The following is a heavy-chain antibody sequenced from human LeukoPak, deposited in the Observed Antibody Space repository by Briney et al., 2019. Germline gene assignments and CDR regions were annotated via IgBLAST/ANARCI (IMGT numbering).Heavy chain of an antibody. CDR1: GFTFSNFG. J-gene: IGHJ6*03. V-gene: IGHV3-23*01. CDR2: ISGSGGST. CDR3: ANGGYSYGYEYYYYMDV. D-gene: IGHD5-18*01. Sequence: GGSLRLSCAASGFTFSNFGMHWARQAPGKGLEWVSAISGSGGSTYYADSVKGRFTISRDNSKNTLYLQMNSLRAEDTAVYYCANGGYSYGYEYYYYMDVWGKGTTVTVSS.